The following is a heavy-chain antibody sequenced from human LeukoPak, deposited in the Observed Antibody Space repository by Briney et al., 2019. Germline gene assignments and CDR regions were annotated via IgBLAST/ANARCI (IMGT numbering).Heavy chain of an antibody. CDR3: ARDEVDSSGYYLDY. D-gene: IGHD3-22*01. CDR1: GYTFTGYY. CDR2: ISAYNGNT. Sequence: AASVKVSCKASGYTFTGYYMHWVRQAPGQGLEWMGWISAYNGNTNYAQKLQGRVTMTTDTSTSTAYMELRSLRSDDTAVYYCARDEVDSSGYYLDYWGQGTLVTVSS. V-gene: IGHV1-18*04. J-gene: IGHJ4*02.